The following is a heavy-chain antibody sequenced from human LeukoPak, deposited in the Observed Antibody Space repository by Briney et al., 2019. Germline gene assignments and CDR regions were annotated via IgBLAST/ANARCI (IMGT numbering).Heavy chain of an antibody. CDR2: ISSSGSTI. Sequence: GGSLRLSRAASGFTFSDYYMSWIRQAPGKGLEWVSYISSSGSTIYYADSVKGRFTISRDNAKNSLYLQMNSLRAEDTAVYYCARGGSGDYDFWSGYYPYYYYGMDVWGQGTTVTVSS. V-gene: IGHV3-11*01. D-gene: IGHD3-3*01. J-gene: IGHJ6*02. CDR3: ARGGSGDYDFWSGYYPYYYYGMDV. CDR1: GFTFSDYY.